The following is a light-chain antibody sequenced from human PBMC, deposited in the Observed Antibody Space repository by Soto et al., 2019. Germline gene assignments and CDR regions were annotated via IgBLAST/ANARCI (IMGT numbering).Light chain of an antibody. Sequence: DIVMTQSPDSLAVSLGERATINCKSSQSVLYSSNNKNYLAWYQQRPGQPPKLLIYWASTRESGVPDRFSGSGSGTHFTLTITRPQAEDVSVYYCQQYESTPPTFGQGTKLEIK. CDR3: QQYESTPPT. V-gene: IGKV4-1*01. CDR2: WAS. CDR1: QSVLYSSNNKNY. J-gene: IGKJ2*01.